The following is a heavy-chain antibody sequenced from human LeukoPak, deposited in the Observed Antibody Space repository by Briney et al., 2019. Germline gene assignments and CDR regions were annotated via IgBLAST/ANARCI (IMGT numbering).Heavy chain of an antibody. J-gene: IGHJ4*02. Sequence: PGGSLRLSCAASGFTFSNAWMSWVRQAPGKGLEWVGRIKSKTDGGTTDYAASVKGRFTISRDDSKNTLYLQMNSLKTEDTAVYYCTTEGIVVVVAAEDDFDYWGQGTLVTVSS. CDR2: IKSKTDGGTT. D-gene: IGHD2-15*01. CDR1: GFTFSNAW. CDR3: TTEGIVVVVAAEDDFDY. V-gene: IGHV3-15*01.